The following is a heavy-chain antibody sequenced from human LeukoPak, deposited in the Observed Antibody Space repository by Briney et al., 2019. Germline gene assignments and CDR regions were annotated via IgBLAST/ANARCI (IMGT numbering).Heavy chain of an antibody. D-gene: IGHD2-2*01. Sequence: SVKVSCKASGGTFSSYAISWVRQAPGQGLEWMGGIIPIFGTANYAQKFQGRVTITADESTSTAHMELSSLRSEDTAVYYCARGRWFSSLPYCSSTSCSRQSFDYWGQGTLVTVSS. CDR2: IIPIFGTA. V-gene: IGHV1-69*13. CDR1: GGTFSSYA. CDR3: ARGRWFSSLPYCSSTSCSRQSFDY. J-gene: IGHJ4*02.